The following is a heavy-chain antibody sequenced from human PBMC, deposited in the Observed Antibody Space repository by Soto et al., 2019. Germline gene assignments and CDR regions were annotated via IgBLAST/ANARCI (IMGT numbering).Heavy chain of an antibody. D-gene: IGHD5-12*01. Sequence: EVHLVESGGGLVQPGGSLRLSCAASEFTFSSYWMHWVRQAPGKGLVWLSRINGDGSSIYYAESVKGRFTISRDSAKNTLFLQINSLRDEDTAVYYCARGATGYGNFDYWGQGTLVTVSS. CDR3: ARGATGYGNFDY. J-gene: IGHJ4*02. V-gene: IGHV3-74*01. CDR2: INGDGSSI. CDR1: EFTFSSYW.